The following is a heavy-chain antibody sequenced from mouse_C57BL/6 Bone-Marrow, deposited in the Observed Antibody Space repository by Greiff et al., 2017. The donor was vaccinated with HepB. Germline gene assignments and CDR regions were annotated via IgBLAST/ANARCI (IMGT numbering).Heavy chain of an antibody. Sequence: QVQLQQSGAELMKPGASVKLSCKATGYTFTGYWIEWVKQRPGHGLEWIGEILPGSGSTNYHEKFKGKATFTADTSSNTAYMHLSSLTTEDSAIYYCARWGNWDIFDYWGQGTTLTVSS. CDR1: GYTFTGYW. CDR2: ILPGSGST. D-gene: IGHD4-1*01. J-gene: IGHJ2*01. V-gene: IGHV1-9*01. CDR3: ARWGNWDIFDY.